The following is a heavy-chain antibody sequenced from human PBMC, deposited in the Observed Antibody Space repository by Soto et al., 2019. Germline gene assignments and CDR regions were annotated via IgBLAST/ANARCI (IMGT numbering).Heavy chain of an antibody. CDR3: ARDPRYFDWLLWSYFDY. J-gene: IGHJ4*02. D-gene: IGHD3-9*01. CDR1: GYTFTSYG. V-gene: IGHV1-18*01. CDR2: ISAYNGNT. Sequence: ASVKVSCKASGYTFTSYGISWVRQAPGQGLEWMGWISAYNGNTNYAQKLQGRVTMTTDTSTSTAYMELRSLRSDDTAVYYCARDPRYFDWLLWSYFDYWGQGTLVTVSS.